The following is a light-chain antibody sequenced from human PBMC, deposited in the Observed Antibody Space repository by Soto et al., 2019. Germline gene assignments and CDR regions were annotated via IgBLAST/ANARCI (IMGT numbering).Light chain of an antibody. CDR2: GAS. CDR1: QSVSSSY. J-gene: IGKJ1*01. V-gene: IGKV3-20*01. CDR3: QQYGSSPTWT. Sequence: EIVLTQSPGTLSLSPGERATLSCRASQSVSSSYLAWYQHKPGQAPRLLILGASSRATGIPGRFSGSGSGTDFTLTISRLEPEDFAVYYCQQYGSSPTWTFGQGTKVDIK.